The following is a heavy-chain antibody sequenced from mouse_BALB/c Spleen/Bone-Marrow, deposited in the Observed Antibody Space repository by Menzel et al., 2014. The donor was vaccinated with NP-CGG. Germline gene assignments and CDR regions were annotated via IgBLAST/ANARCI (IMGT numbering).Heavy chain of an antibody. CDR1: GFDFXRYW. D-gene: IGHD1-2*01. CDR2: GNPDCSTL. J-gene: IGHJ1*01. V-gene: IGHV4-1*02. Sequence: EVMLVESGGVLVQPGGCLTVCCGASGFDFXRYWLTWVRQATGKGLEWLGAGNPDCSTLNYTPSLRDKFIISRDDAKNTLYLQMSKVRSEDTALYDCARPGYYGYQDVWGARTTATVSS. CDR3: ARPGYYGYQDV.